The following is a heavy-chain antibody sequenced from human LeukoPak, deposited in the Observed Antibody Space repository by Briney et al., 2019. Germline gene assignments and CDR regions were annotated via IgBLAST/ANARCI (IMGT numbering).Heavy chain of an antibody. CDR3: ASSVGSTDY. V-gene: IGHV4-34*01. D-gene: IGHD1-26*01. CDR2: INHRGST. Sequence: SETLSLTCAVYGESLSKYYWTWIRQSPGKGLEWIGEINHRGSTNHNPSLKSRVTLSVDTSKHQLSLKLTSVTAADAAVYYCASSVGSTDYWGQGTLVTVSS. CDR1: GESLSKYY. J-gene: IGHJ4*02.